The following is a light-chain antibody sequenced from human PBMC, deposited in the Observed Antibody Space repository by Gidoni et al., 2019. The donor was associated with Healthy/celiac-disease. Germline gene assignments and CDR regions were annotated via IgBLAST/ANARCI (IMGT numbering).Light chain of an antibody. V-gene: IGKV1-39*01. CDR1: QSISSY. Sequence: DFQLTQSPASLSASVGDRLTITCRASQSISSYLNWYQQKPGKAPKLLIYAASSLQSGVPSRFSGSGSGTDYTLTTSSLQHEDFATDYCRQRYSTTLTFGRGTKVEIK. CDR3: RQRYSTTLT. CDR2: AAS. J-gene: IGKJ4*01.